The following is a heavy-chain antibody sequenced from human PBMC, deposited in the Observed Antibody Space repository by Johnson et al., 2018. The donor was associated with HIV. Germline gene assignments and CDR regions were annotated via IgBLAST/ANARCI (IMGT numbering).Heavy chain of an antibody. CDR3: ASGRVGGNDAFDI. Sequence: EVQLVESGGVVVQPGGSLRLSCAASGFTFSSYWMHWVRQAPGKGLVWVSRINSDGSSTSYADSVKGRFTISRDNSKNTLYLQMNSLRAEDTAVYYCASGRVGGNDAFDIWGQGTMVTVSS. D-gene: IGHD2-15*01. CDR1: GFTFSSYW. V-gene: IGHV3-74*02. CDR2: INSDGSST. J-gene: IGHJ3*02.